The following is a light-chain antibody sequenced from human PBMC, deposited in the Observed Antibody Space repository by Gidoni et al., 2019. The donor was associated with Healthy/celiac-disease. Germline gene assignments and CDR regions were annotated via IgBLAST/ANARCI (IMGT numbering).Light chain of an antibody. Sequence: EIVLTQSPRTLSLSPWERATLPCRASKSVRSSYLALYQQKPGQAPRLLIYGSSRRATGIPDRFSGRWSWADFTLNISQLEPGDFGVYYWQQDGSSPPITFGPGTKVDIK. J-gene: IGKJ3*01. V-gene: IGKV3-20*01. CDR2: GSS. CDR1: KSVRSSY. CDR3: QQDGSSPPIT.